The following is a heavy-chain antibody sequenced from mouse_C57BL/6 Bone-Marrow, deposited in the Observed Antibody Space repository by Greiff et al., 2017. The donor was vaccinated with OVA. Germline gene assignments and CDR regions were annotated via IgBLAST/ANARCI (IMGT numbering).Heavy chain of an antibody. D-gene: IGHD1-1*01. CDR2: INPSNGGT. V-gene: IGHV1-53*01. CDR1: GYTFTSYW. Sequence: VQLQQSGTELVKPGASVKLSCKASGYTFTSYWMHWVKQRPGQGLEWIGNINPSNGGTNYNEKFKSKATLTVDKSSSTAYMQLSSLTSEDSAVYYSARSDVGLLHYFDYWGQGTTLTVSS. J-gene: IGHJ2*01. CDR3: ARSDVGLLHYFDY.